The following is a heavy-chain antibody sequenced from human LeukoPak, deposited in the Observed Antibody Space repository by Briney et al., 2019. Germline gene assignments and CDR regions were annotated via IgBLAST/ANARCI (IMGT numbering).Heavy chain of an antibody. CDR3: ARARLGPYYGSGSYTDY. J-gene: IGHJ4*02. CDR1: GYTFTGYY. Sequence: ASVRVSCKASGYTFTGYYMHWVRQAPGQGLEWMGWISGYNGNTNYAQNFQGRITMTTDTSTSTAYMELRSLRSDDTAVYYCARARLGPYYGSGSYTDYWGQGTLVTVSS. D-gene: IGHD3-10*01. CDR2: ISGYNGNT. V-gene: IGHV1-18*04.